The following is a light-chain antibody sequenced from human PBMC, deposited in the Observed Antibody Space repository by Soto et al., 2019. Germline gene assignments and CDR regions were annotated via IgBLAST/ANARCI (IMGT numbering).Light chain of an antibody. Sequence: EIVMTQSPAPLSVSPGERATLSCRASQSVSSNLAWYQQRPGQAPRLLIYGESTRATGIPDRFSGSGSGTEFTLTISSLQSEDFAVYYCQQYNNWPPSITFGQGTRLEIK. CDR3: QQYNNWPPSIT. V-gene: IGKV3-15*01. CDR1: QSVSSN. CDR2: GES. J-gene: IGKJ5*01.